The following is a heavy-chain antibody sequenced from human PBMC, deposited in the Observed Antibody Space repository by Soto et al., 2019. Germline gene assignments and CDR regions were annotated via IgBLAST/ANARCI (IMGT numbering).Heavy chain of an antibody. J-gene: IGHJ4*02. D-gene: IGHD2-21*02. CDR1: GFTFTNAW. CDR3: ILQTVTATFAY. V-gene: IGHV3-15*01. CDR2: IKSKTDGGTT. Sequence: EVQLVESGGGLVKPGGSLRLSCAASGFTFTNAWMSWVRQAPGKGLEWVGRIKSKTDGGTTDYAAPVKGRFTISRDDSKNTLYLQMNNLKTEDTAVYYCILQTVTATFAYWGQGTLVTVSS.